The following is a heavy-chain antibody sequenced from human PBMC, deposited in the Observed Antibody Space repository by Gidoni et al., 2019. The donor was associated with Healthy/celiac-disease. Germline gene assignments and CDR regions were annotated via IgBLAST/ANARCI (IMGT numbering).Heavy chain of an antibody. V-gene: IGHV1-69*01. J-gene: IGHJ3*02. CDR3: ARRRLDYYDSSGYPNAFDI. Sequence: QVQLVQSGAEVKKPGSSVKVSCKASGGTFSSYASSWVRQAPGQGLEWMGGIIPIFGTANYAQKFQGRVTITADESTSTAYMELSSLRSEDTAVYYCARRRLDYYDSSGYPNAFDIWGQGTMVTVSS. CDR2: IIPIFGTA. D-gene: IGHD3-22*01. CDR1: GGTFSSYA.